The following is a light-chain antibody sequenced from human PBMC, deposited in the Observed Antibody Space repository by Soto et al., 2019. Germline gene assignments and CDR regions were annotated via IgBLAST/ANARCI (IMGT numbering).Light chain of an antibody. J-gene: IGKJ1*01. CDR3: QQYGSSPPRT. V-gene: IGKV3-20*01. CDR2: GAS. Sequence: VLTQSPGILSLSPGQTATLSCRASQSVSNDFLAWYQQKPGQAPRLLIYGASTRATDVPDRFSGSGSGADFTLSISRLEPEDFAVYYCQQYGSSPPRTFGQGTKVDIK. CDR1: QSVSNDF.